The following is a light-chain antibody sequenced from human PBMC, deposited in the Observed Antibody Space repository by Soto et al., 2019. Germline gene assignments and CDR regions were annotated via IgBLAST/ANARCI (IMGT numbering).Light chain of an antibody. J-gene: IGKJ1*01. CDR2: GAS. V-gene: IGKV3D-15*01. CDR3: QQYNKWPRT. Sequence: EIGITQAPGTLSVSPGERATHSCRASQSVSGNLAWYQQKPGQAPRLLIYGASSRATDIPARFSGSGSETEFTLTITSLQSEDFAVYYCQQYNKWPRTFGQGTKVDI. CDR1: QSVSGN.